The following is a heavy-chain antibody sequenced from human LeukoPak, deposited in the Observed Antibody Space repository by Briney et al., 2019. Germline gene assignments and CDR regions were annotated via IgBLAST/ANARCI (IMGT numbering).Heavy chain of an antibody. V-gene: IGHV3-30*04. J-gene: IGHJ3*01. D-gene: IGHD2-8*01. CDR2: VTYDGYTQ. CDR1: GFTFSHYA. CDR3: ARVWVTKSVNDAVGV. Sequence: PGGSLRLSCAASGFTFSHYAMHWVRKAPGKGLDWVAAVTYDGYTQYYGDSAKGRFTISRDTSNNTLYLQMNSLRPEDTAVYYCARVWVTKSVNDAVGVWGQGTMVTVSS.